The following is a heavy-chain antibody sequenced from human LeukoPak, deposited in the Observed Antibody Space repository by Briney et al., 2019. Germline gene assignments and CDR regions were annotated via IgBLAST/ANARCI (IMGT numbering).Heavy chain of an antibody. D-gene: IGHD2-15*01. J-gene: IGHJ4*02. Sequence: GASVKVSCKASGYTFTGYYKHWVRQAPGQGLEWMGWINPNSGGTNYARKFQGRVTMTRDTSISTAYMELSRLRSDDTAVYYCAAKYCSGGSCSGSFDYWGQGTLVTVSS. CDR3: AAKYCSGGSCSGSFDY. V-gene: IGHV1-2*02. CDR2: INPNSGGT. CDR1: GYTFTGYY.